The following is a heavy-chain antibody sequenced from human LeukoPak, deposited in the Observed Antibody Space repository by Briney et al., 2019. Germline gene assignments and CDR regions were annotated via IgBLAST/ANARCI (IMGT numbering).Heavy chain of an antibody. CDR3: ARDHRYAFDN. V-gene: IGHV3-48*01. D-gene: IGHD5-12*01. CDR1: GFNFIDYS. CDR2: IWMSSCNT. Sequence: PGGSLRLSWAASGFNFIDYSMNWVRQSPGKGLEWISYIWMSSCNTKYAHSVKGRFTISRDKARNLLYLQMNRLRAEDQAVYYCARDHRYAFDNWGHGTLVTVSS. J-gene: IGHJ4*01.